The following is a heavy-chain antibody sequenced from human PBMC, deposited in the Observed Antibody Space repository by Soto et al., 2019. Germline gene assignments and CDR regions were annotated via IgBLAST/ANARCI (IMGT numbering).Heavy chain of an antibody. CDR2: ISSSGSTI. V-gene: IGHV3-48*03. Sequence: GGSLRLSCAASGFTFSSYEMNWVRQAPGKGLEWVSYISSSGSTIYYADSVKGRFTISRDNAKNSLYLQMNSLRAEDTAVYYCASWGIAVAGTYYYYGMDVWGQGTTVTVSS. J-gene: IGHJ6*02. D-gene: IGHD6-19*01. CDR3: ASWGIAVAGTYYYYGMDV. CDR1: GFTFSSYE.